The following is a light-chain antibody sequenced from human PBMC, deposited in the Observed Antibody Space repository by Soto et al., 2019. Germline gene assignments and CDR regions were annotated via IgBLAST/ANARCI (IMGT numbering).Light chain of an antibody. CDR3: SSYSATNSLV. V-gene: IGLV2-14*01. CDR1: SSDVGDYPY. J-gene: IGLJ1*01. CDR2: EVT. Sequence: QSLRTRPASVSVSPGQSITISCTGTSSDVGDYPYVSWYQQHPGKVPKLIIYEVTNRPSGVTSRFSGSKSENTASLTISGLQAEDEADYYCSSYSATNSLVFGSGTKVTVL.